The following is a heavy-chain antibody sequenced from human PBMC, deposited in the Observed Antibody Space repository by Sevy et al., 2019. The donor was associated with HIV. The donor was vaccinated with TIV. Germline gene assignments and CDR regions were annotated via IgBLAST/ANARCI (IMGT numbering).Heavy chain of an antibody. CDR3: ARGSGRVTGTTWDNYYYGMDV. J-gene: IGHJ6*02. CDR1: GGSFSGYY. V-gene: IGHV4-34*01. CDR2: INHSGST. D-gene: IGHD1-7*01. Sequence: SETLSLTYAVYGGSFSGYYWSWIRQPPGKGLEWIGEINHSGSTNYNPSLKSRVTISVDTSKNQFSLKLSSVTAADTAVYYCARGSGRVTGTTWDNYYYGMDVWGQGTTVTVSS.